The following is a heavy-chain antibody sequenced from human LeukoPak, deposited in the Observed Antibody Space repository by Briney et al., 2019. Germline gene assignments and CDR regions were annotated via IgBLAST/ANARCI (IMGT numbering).Heavy chain of an antibody. V-gene: IGHV5-51*01. D-gene: IGHD6-13*01. Sequence: GESLKISCKGSGYSFTSYWIGWVRQMPGKGLEWIGIIYPGDSDTRYSPSFQGQVTISADKSISTAYLQWSSLKASDTAMYYCARLYSSSWYPVGYYYYYYMDVWGKGTTVTVSS. J-gene: IGHJ6*03. CDR1: GYSFTSYW. CDR3: ARLYSSSWYPVGYYYYYYMDV. CDR2: IYPGDSDT.